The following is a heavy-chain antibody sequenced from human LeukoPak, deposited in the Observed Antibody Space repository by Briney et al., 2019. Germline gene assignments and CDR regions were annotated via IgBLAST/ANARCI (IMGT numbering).Heavy chain of an antibody. J-gene: IGHJ4*02. CDR3: ARGIFGVADFDY. Sequence: SETLSLTCTVSGGSISSYYWSWIRQPPGKGLEWIGYIYYSGSTSYNPSLTSRVTISVDTSKNQFSLKLSSVTAADTAVYYCARGIFGVADFDYWGQGTLVTVSS. V-gene: IGHV4-59*01. D-gene: IGHD3-3*01. CDR2: IYYSGST. CDR1: GGSISSYY.